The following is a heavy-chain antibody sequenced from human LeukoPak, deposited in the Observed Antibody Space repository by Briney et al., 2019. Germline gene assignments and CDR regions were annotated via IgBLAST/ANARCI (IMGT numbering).Heavy chain of an antibody. CDR2: ISGSGDNT. D-gene: IGHD6-19*01. V-gene: IGHV3-23*01. J-gene: IGHJ4*02. CDR3: AKNSRSSGWCFDS. Sequence: GGSLRLSCAASGFTFSSYAMSWVRQAPGKGLEWVSTISGSGDNTYCADSVKGRFTISRDNSKNTLYLQMNSLRAEDTAVYYCAKNSRSSGWCFDSWGQGTLVTVSS. CDR1: GFTFSSYA.